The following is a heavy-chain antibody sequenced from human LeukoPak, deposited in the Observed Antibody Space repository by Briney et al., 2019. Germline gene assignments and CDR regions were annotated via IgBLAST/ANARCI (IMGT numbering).Heavy chain of an antibody. CDR3: AKGDYGDYVDGWFDP. J-gene: IGHJ5*02. CDR2: ISGSGGST. Sequence: PGGSLRLFCAASGFTFSSYAMSWVRQAPGKGLEWVSAISGSGGSTYYADSVKGRFTISRDNSKNTLYLQMNSLRAEDTAVYYCAKGDYGDYVDGWFDPWGQGTLVTVSS. V-gene: IGHV3-23*01. D-gene: IGHD4-17*01. CDR1: GFTFSSYA.